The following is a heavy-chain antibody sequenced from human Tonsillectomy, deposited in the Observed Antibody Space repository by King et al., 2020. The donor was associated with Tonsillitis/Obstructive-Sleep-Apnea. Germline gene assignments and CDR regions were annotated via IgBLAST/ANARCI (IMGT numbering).Heavy chain of an antibody. CDR2: IXVGSGNT. Sequence: IQLVQSGPEXKKPGTSVKVSCKASGFTFXSSAVQWVXQARGQXLEWIGWIXVGSGNTIYAQKFHERVTFTRDMSTSTAYMEVTSLRSEDTAVYYCAADGNYDSGGFAPYYMDVWGKGTTVTVSS. CDR3: AADGNYDSGGFAPYYMDV. D-gene: IGHD3-22*01. J-gene: IGHJ6*03. V-gene: IGHV1-58*01. CDR1: GFTFXSSA.